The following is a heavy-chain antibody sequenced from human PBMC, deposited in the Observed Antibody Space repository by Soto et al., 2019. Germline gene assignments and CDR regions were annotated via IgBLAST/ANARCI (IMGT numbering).Heavy chain of an antibody. CDR2: ISSSSSTI. J-gene: IGHJ3*02. Sequence: PGGSLRLSCAASGFPFSSYSMNWVRQAPGKGLEWVSYISSSSSTIYYADSVKGRFTISRDNAKNSLYLQMNSLRAEDTAVYYCARGSEQWLAYDAFDIWGQGTMVTVSS. CDR3: ARGSEQWLAYDAFDI. D-gene: IGHD6-19*01. CDR1: GFPFSSYS. V-gene: IGHV3-48*01.